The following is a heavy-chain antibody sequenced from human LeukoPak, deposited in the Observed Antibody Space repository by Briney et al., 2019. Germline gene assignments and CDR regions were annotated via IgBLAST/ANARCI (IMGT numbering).Heavy chain of an antibody. CDR1: GGSISSGGYY. CDR3: ARGDTYYYDSSGYPTEYFQH. V-gene: IGHV4-31*03. D-gene: IGHD3-22*01. CDR2: VYYSGST. Sequence: SETLSLTCTVSGGSISSGGYYWSWIRQHPGKGLEWIGYVYYSGSTYYNPSLKSRVTISVDTSKNQFSLKLSSVTAADTAVYYCARGDTYYYDSSGYPTEYFQHWGQGTLVTVSS. J-gene: IGHJ1*01.